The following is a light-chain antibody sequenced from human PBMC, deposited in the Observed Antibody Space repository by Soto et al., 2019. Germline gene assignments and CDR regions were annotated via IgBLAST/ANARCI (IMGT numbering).Light chain of an antibody. J-gene: IGKJ5*01. V-gene: IGKV1-13*02. CDR2: DAS. CDR3: QQCKGYPIT. Sequence: AIQLTQSPSSLSASVGDSVTITCRATQDISNTLAWYQHKPGRGPTLLIFDASTLESGVPSRFTGSGSGTHFTLTISSLQPEDFATYICQQCKGYPITFGQGTRVEV. CDR1: QDISNT.